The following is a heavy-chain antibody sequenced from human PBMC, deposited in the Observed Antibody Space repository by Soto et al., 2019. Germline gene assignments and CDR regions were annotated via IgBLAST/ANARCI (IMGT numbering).Heavy chain of an antibody. CDR3: ARSRITMVRGFDP. CDR1: GYTXTGYY. D-gene: IGHD3-10*01. V-gene: IGHV1-2*04. Sequence: GXSXKVSFKASGYTXTGYYMHWVRQAPGQGLEWMGWINPNSGGTNYAQKFQGWVTMTRDTSISTAYMELSRLRADDTAVYYCARSRITMVRGFDPWGQGTLGTVSS. CDR2: INPNSGGT. J-gene: IGHJ5*02.